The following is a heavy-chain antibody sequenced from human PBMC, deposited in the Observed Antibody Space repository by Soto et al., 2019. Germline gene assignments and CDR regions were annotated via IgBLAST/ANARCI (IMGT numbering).Heavy chain of an antibody. V-gene: IGHV1-8*01. D-gene: IGHD2-2*01. CDR1: GYTFTSYD. J-gene: IGHJ6*02. CDR3: ARGGYCSSTSCSDYYYYGMDV. Sequence: ASVKVSCKASGYTFTSYDINWVRQATGQGLEWMGWMNPNSGNTGYAQKFQGRVTMTRNTYISTAYMEMSSLRSEDTAVYYCARGGYCSSTSCSDYYYYGMDVWGQGTTVTVSS. CDR2: MNPNSGNT.